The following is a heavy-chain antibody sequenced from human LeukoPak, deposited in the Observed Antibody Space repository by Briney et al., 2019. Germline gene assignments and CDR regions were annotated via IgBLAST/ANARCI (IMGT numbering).Heavy chain of an antibody. J-gene: IGHJ6*02. CDR2: IKKDGSEK. V-gene: IGHV3-7*01. Sequence: GGSLRLSCAASEFTFSSYWMSWVRQAPGKGLEWVASIKKDGSEKYYVDSVKGRFTISRNNAKNSLYLQMNSLRAEDTAVYYCARVSGVYYYNYGMDVWGQGTTVTVSS. CDR3: ARVSGVYYYNYGMDV. CDR1: EFTFSSYW. D-gene: IGHD6-25*01.